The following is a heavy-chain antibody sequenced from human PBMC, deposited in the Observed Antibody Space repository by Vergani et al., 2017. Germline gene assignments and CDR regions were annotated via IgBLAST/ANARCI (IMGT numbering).Heavy chain of an antibody. D-gene: IGHD3-10*01. CDR2: IYTTGST. J-gene: IGHJ4*02. CDR3: ARATMVRGVKGFDY. Sequence: QVQLQESGPGLMKPSQTLSLTCTVSGDSIFSGNYYWSWIRQPAENELEWIGRIYTTGSTNYNPSLESRVTMSLDSSRNRFSLSLSSVTAADTAIYFCARATMVRGVKGFDYWGQGTLVTVSS. CDR1: GDSIFSGNYY. V-gene: IGHV4-61*02.